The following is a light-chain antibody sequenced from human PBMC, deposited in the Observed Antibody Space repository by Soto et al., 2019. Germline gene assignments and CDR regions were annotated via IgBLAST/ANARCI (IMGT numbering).Light chain of an antibody. CDR1: QSISSY. CDR3: QQRSDWPRT. J-gene: IGKJ2*01. CDR2: DAS. Sequence: EIVLTQSPATLSSSPGERATLSCRASQSISSYLARYQQKPGQAPRLLFYDASIRAAGIPARFSGSGSGTDLTLTISSLEPEDLAVYYCQQRSDWPRTFGRGTKLEIK. V-gene: IGKV3-11*01.